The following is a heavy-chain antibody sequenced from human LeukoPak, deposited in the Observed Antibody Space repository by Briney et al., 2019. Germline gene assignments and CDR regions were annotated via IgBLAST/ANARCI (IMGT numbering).Heavy chain of an antibody. CDR3: AKVEDDYVWGSYRTFDY. D-gene: IGHD3-16*02. J-gene: IGHJ4*02. CDR2: ISGSGGST. CDR1: GFTFSSYA. Sequence: GGSLRLSCAASGFTFSSYAMSWVRQAPGKGLEWVSAISGSGGSTYYADSVKGRFTISRDNSKNTLYLQMSSLRAEDTAVYYCAKVEDDYVWGSYRTFDYWSQGTLVTVSS. V-gene: IGHV3-23*01.